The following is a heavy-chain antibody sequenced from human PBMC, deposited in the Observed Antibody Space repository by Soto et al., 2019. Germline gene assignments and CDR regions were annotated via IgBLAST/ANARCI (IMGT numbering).Heavy chain of an antibody. V-gene: IGHV3-21*01. CDR1: GFTFSSYS. CDR2: ISSSSSYI. CDR3: ASEYRSPRWFDP. D-gene: IGHD2-2*01. Sequence: EVQLVESGGGLVKPGGSLRLSCAASGFTFSSYSMNWVRQAPGKGLEWVSSISSSSSYIYYADSVKGRFTISRDNAKNSLYLQMNSLRAEDTAVYYCASEYRSPRWFDPWGQGTLVTVSS. J-gene: IGHJ5*02.